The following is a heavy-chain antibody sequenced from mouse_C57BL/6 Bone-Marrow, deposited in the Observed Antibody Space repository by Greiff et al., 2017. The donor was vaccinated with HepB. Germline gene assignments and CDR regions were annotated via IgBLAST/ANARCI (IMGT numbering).Heavy chain of an antibody. CDR1: GFTFSSYA. CDR2: ISDGGSYT. V-gene: IGHV5-4*01. CDR3: ARDDGSSYYYAMDY. Sequence: DVQLVESGGGLVKPGGSLKLSCAASGFTFSSYAMSWVRQTPEKRLEWVATISDGGSYTYYPDNVKGRFTISRDNAKNNLYLQMSHLKSEDTAMYYCARDDGSSYYYAMDYWGQGTSVTVSS. J-gene: IGHJ4*01. D-gene: IGHD1-1*01.